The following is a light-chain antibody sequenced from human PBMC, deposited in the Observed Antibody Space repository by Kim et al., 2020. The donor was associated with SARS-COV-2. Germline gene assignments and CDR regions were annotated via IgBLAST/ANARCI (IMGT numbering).Light chain of an antibody. J-gene: IGLJ3*02. Sequence: ATGKTARTTCGGNNIGSKSVHRYQQKPGQAPVLVIYYDSDRPSGIPERFSGSNSGNMATLTISRVEAGDEADYYCQVWDSSSDHRVFGGGTQLTVL. V-gene: IGLV3-21*04. CDR2: YDS. CDR1: NIGSKS. CDR3: QVWDSSSDHRV.